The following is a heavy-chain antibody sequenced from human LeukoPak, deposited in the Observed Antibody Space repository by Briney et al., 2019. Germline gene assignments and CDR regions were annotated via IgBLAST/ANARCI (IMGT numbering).Heavy chain of an antibody. J-gene: IGHJ6*03. D-gene: IGHD3-10*01. CDR1: GFTFSSYG. Sequence: GGSLRLSCAASGFTFSSYGMHWVRQAPGKGLEWVAVISYDGSNKYYADSVKGRFTISRDNSKNTPYLQMNSLRAEDTAVYYCARESSGTYNPLGYMDVWGKGTTVTVSS. CDR2: ISYDGSNK. CDR3: ARESSGTYNPLGYMDV. V-gene: IGHV3-30*03.